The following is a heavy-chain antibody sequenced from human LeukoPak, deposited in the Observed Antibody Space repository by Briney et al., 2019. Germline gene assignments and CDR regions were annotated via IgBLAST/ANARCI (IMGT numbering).Heavy chain of an antibody. D-gene: IGHD6-13*01. Sequence: ASETLSLTCTVSGGSISSYYWSWIRQPPGKGLEWIGYIYYSGSINYNPSLKSRVTISVDTSKNQFSLKLSSVTAADTAVYYCARDVAAGTFDYWGQGTLVTVSS. CDR1: GGSISSYY. CDR3: ARDVAAGTFDY. CDR2: IYYSGSI. J-gene: IGHJ4*02. V-gene: IGHV4-59*01.